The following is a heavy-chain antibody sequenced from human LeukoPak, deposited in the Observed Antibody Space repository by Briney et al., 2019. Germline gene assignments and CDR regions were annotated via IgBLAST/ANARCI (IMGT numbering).Heavy chain of an antibody. CDR2: IWYDGSNK. V-gene: IGHV3-33*06. CDR1: GFTFSSYG. Sequence: GGSLRLSCAASGFTFSSYGMHWVRQAPGKGLEWVAVIWYDGSNKYYADSVKGRFTNSRDNSKNTLYLQMNSLRAEDTAVYYCAKDLHFLSSGWYAFDYWGQGTLVTVSS. D-gene: IGHD6-19*01. J-gene: IGHJ4*02. CDR3: AKDLHFLSSGWYAFDY.